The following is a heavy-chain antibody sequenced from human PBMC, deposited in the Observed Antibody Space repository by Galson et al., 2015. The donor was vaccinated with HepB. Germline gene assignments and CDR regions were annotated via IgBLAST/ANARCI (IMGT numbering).Heavy chain of an antibody. CDR1: GFTVSSNY. CDR2: IYSGGST. V-gene: IGHV3-66*02. D-gene: IGHD6-19*01. J-gene: IGHJ4*02. Sequence: SLRLSCAASGFTVSSNYMSWVRQAPGKGLEWVSVIYSGGSTYYADSVKGRFTISRDNSKNTLYLQMNSLRAEDTAVYYCARGTLGSSGWYSDYWGQGTLVTVSS. CDR3: ARGTLGSSGWYSDY.